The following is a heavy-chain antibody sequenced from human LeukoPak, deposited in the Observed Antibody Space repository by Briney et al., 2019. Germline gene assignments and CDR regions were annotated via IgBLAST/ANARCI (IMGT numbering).Heavy chain of an antibody. CDR3: ARGKSRGSHIDY. D-gene: IGHD1-26*01. V-gene: IGHV3-53*01. Sequence: GRSLRLSCAPSGFTFNSYAMHWVRQAPGKGLEWVSVIYSGGSTYYADSVKGRFTISRDISKNTLYLQMNSLRAEDTAVYYCARGKSRGSHIDYWGQGTLVAVSS. J-gene: IGHJ4*02. CDR1: GFTFNSYA. CDR2: IYSGGST.